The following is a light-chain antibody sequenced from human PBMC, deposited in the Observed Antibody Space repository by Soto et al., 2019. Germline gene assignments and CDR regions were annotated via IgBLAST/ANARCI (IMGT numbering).Light chain of an antibody. CDR2: GSS. J-gene: IGKJ2*01. CDR1: QSVTNNY. CDR3: HQYGSSPPYT. V-gene: IGKV3-20*01. Sequence: EVVLTQSPGTLSLSPGERATLSCRVSQSVTNNYLAWYQQRPGQAPRLLIFGSSDRATGIPDRFSGSGSGTDFTLTISRLEPEDFAVYYCHQYGSSPPYTFGQGTKLEIK.